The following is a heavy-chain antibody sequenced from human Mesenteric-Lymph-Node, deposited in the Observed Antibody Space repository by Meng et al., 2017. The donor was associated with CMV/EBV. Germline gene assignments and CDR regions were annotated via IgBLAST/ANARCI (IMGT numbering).Heavy chain of an antibody. D-gene: IGHD6-13*01. CDR1: YTFTSYD. J-gene: IGHJ4*02. Sequence: YTFTSYDINWVRQATGQGLEWMGWMHPKTAKTGYAQKFQGRVTMTSDTSTSTAYMELSSLTSEDTAVYYCARGRWQQLVQGPDVDFDNWGQGTLVTVSS. CDR2: MHPKTAKT. CDR3: ARGRWQQLVQGPDVDFDN. V-gene: IGHV1-8*01.